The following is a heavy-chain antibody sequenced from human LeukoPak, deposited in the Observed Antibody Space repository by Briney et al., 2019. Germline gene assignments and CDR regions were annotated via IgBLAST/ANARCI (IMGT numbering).Heavy chain of an antibody. V-gene: IGHV3-21*01. CDR3: TREIRGIYYNTGADDY. CDR2: IGSVSTYI. CDR1: GFTFSDYA. Sequence: GGXXXLSXXASGFTFSDYAMNWVRQAPGKGLEWXXXIGSVSTYIYYADSVRGGFTVSRDNAKNSLYLEVGSLRAEDTAVYYCTREIRGIYYNTGADDYWGQGTLVTVSS. D-gene: IGHD1-26*01. J-gene: IGHJ4*02.